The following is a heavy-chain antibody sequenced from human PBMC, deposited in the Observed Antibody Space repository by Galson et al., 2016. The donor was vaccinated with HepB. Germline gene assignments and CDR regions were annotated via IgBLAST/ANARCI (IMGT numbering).Heavy chain of an antibody. CDR1: GGSISSGGYY. Sequence: TLSLTCTVSGGSISSGGYYWSWIRQHPGEGLEWIGYIYYSGSTHYNPSLKNRVTISIDMSKNQFSLKLTSVTAADTPMYYCARDHPGGDSEGAWGPGTLVTVSS. D-gene: IGHD4-17*01. CDR3: ARDHPGGDSEGA. CDR2: IYYSGST. J-gene: IGHJ5*02. V-gene: IGHV4-31*03.